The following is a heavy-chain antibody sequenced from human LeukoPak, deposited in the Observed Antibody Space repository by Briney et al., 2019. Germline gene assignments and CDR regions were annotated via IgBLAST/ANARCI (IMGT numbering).Heavy chain of an antibody. CDR2: ISAYNGNT. D-gene: IGHD6-13*01. J-gene: IGHJ6*03. CDR3: ARDSSWHYYYYYCYMDV. V-gene: IGHV1-18*01. CDR1: GYTFTSYG. Sequence: ASVKVSCKASGYTFTSYGISWVRQAPGQGLAGMGWISAYNGNTNYAQKLQGRVTMTTDTSTSTAYMGLRSLRSDDTAVYYCARDSSWHYYYYYCYMDVWGKGTTVTISS.